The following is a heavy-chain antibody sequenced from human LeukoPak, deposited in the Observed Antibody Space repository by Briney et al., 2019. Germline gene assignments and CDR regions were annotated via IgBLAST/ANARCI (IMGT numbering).Heavy chain of an antibody. Sequence: PGRSLRLSCAASGFTVSANYMCWVRQAPGKGLEWVSVIYSGGSSHYSDSVKGRFTISRDDSKNTLFLQMNSLRAEDTAVYYCARSLVRGAILHWGQGTLVTVSS. V-gene: IGHV3-66*01. CDR3: ARSLVRGAILH. CDR1: GFTVSANY. J-gene: IGHJ4*02. CDR2: IYSGGSS. D-gene: IGHD3-10*01.